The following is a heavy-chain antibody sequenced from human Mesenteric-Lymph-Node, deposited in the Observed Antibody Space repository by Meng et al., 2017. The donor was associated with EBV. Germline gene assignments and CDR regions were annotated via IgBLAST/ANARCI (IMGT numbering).Heavy chain of an antibody. D-gene: IGHD3-3*02. CDR3: ARGAIFGIVITYFDY. Sequence: QVHLPQWCAGLLGPSETLPLPREASGGSFSGYHWSWIRQPPGKGLEYIGEISQSGDTTYNPSLKSRVTISVDRSRNQFSLKMASVTAADTAVYYCARGAIFGIVITYFDYWSQGTLVTVSS. CDR1: GGSFSGYH. V-gene: IGHV4-34*01. CDR2: ISQSGDT. J-gene: IGHJ4*02.